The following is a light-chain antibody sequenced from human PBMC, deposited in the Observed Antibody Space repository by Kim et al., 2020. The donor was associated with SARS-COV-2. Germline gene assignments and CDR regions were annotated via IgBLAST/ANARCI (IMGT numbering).Light chain of an antibody. J-gene: IGKJ1*01. CDR2: WAS. V-gene: IGKV4-1*01. Sequence: DIVMTQSPDSLAVSLGERATINCKSSQSVLYSSNNKNYLAWYQQKPGQPPKLLIYWASTRESGVPDRFSGSRSGTDFTLTISSLQAEDVAVYYCQQYYSTPRTFGKGTKVDIK. CDR1: QSVLYSSNNKNY. CDR3: QQYYSTPRT.